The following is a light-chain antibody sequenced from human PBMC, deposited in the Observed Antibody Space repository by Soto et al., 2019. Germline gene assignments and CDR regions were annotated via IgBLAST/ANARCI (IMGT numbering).Light chain of an antibody. J-gene: IGLJ1*01. CDR2: ENN. CDR3: CSSAPESTHV. CDR1: SGSIANNY. V-gene: IGLV6-57*04. Sequence: NFMLTQPHSVSESPGKTLSISCTRSSGSIANNYVPWYQQRPGSAPTTVIYENNQRLPGVPDRFSGSTDGPSNSASLTISALQTDDEAYCVCCSSAPESTHVCGTGTKLTVL.